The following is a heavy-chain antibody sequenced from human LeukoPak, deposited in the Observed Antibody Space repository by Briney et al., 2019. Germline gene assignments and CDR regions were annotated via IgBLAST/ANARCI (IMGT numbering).Heavy chain of an antibody. Sequence: GGSLRLSCAASGLTFSSYAMHWVRQAPGKGLEYVSAISSNGGSTYYANSVKGRFTISRDNSKNTLYLQMGSLRPEDMAVYYCARDLDYWGQGTLVTVSS. CDR1: GLTFSSYA. CDR2: ISSNGGST. CDR3: ARDLDY. V-gene: IGHV3-64*01. J-gene: IGHJ4*02.